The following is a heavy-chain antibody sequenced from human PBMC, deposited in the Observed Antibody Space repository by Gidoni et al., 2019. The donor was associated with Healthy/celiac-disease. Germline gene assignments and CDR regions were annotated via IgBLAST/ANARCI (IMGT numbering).Heavy chain of an antibody. CDR1: GFTLDDYG. J-gene: IGHJ2*01. CDR3: ARVGVVGATNRYFDL. D-gene: IGHD1-26*01. V-gene: IGHV3-20*04. Sequence: EVQLVESGGGVVRPGGSLRLSCAASGFTLDDYGMRWVRQAPGKGLEWFSGINWNGCSTGYADSVKVRFTISRDNAKNSLYLQMNSLRAEDTSLYYCARVGVVGATNRYFDLWGRGTLVTVSS. CDR2: INWNGCST.